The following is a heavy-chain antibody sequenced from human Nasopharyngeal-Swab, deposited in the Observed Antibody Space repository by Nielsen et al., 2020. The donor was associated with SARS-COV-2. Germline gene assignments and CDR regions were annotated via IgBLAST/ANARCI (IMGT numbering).Heavy chain of an antibody. Sequence: GESLKISCAASGLTFTKSWMSWVRQDSGKGLEWVANIKQDGSDKYYVDSVKGRFTISRDNAKNSLELQMNSLRVEDTAVYYCGRGGKLGALDIWGQGTMVTVSS. D-gene: IGHD3-16*01. J-gene: IGHJ3*02. CDR1: GLTFTKSW. CDR2: IKQDGSDK. V-gene: IGHV3-7*01. CDR3: GRGGKLGALDI.